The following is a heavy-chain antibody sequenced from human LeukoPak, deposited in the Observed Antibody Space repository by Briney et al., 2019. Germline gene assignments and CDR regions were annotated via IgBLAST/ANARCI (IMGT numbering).Heavy chain of an antibody. CDR1: GFTFSSYA. D-gene: IGHD1-26*01. CDR3: ARSFPSGSYYGVDY. J-gene: IGHJ4*02. CDR2: IRSNGGST. V-gene: IGHV3-64*01. Sequence: GGSLRLSCAASGFTFSSYAMHWVRQAPGKGLEYVSAIRSNGGSTYYANSVKGRFTTSRDNSKNTLYLQMGSLRAEDMAVYYCARSFPSGSYYGVDYWGQGTLVTVSS.